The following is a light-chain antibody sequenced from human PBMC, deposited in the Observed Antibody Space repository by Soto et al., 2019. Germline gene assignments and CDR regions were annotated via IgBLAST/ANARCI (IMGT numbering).Light chain of an antibody. CDR1: NSDVGNYNL. V-gene: IGLV2-23*02. Sequence: SVLTQPASVSGSPGQWITISCAGTNSDVGNYNLVSWYQHHPGKAPRLIIYAVSKRPSGISDRFSGSKSGSTASLTISGLQPEDEADYHCCSYAGNTTFKFGGGTKLTVL. CDR2: AVS. CDR3: CSYAGNTTFK. J-gene: IGLJ2*01.